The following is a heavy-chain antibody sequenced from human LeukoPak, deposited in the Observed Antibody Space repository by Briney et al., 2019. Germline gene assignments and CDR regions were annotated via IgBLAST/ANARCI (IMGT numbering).Heavy chain of an antibody. CDR2: INHDGSEK. CDR1: GFAFSSYN. V-gene: IGHV3-7*03. Sequence: GGSLRLSCAASGFAFSSYNMNWVRQAPGKGLEWVANINHDGSEKYYVDSVKGRFTISRDNAKNSLYLQMSGLRAEDTAVYYCARDAGAFDIWGQGTMVTVSS. J-gene: IGHJ3*02. CDR3: ARDAGAFDI.